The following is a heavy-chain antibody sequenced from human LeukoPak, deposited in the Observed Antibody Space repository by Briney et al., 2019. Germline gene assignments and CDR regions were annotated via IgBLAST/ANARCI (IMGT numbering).Heavy chain of an antibody. CDR1: GYTFTSYD. CDR2: MNPNSGNT. J-gene: IGHJ6*02. V-gene: IGHV1-8*01. D-gene: IGHD3-10*01. Sequence: ASVKVSCKASGYTFTSYDINWVRQATGQGLEWMGWMNPNSGNTGYAQKFQGRVTMTRNTSISTAYMELSSLRSEDTAVCYCARVGFYGSGSYYTTYYYYGMDVWGQGTTVTVSS. CDR3: ARVGFYGSGSYYTTYYYYGMDV.